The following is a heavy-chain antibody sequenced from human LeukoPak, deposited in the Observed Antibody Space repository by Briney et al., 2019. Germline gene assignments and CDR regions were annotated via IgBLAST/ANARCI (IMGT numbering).Heavy chain of an antibody. CDR2: IKEDGSDK. Sequence: PGGSLRLSCAASGFTFSSYWMSWVRQAPGKGLGWVAHIKEDGSDKNYVESLKGRFTISRDNAKNSLYLQMDSLRAEDTAVYYCARDAGYGYDRFDYWGQGTQVTVSS. J-gene: IGHJ4*02. V-gene: IGHV3-7*01. D-gene: IGHD5-18*01. CDR1: GFTFSSYW. CDR3: ARDAGYGYDRFDY.